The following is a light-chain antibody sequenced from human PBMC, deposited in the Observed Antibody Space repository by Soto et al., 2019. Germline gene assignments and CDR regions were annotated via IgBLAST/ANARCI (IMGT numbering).Light chain of an antibody. V-gene: IGLV2-14*01. CDR1: SSDVGTYNF. CDR2: EVS. CDR3: SSYSSTSTPWV. J-gene: IGLJ3*02. Sequence: SALTQPASVSGSPGQSITISCTGTSSDVGTYNFVSWYQQHPGKAPKLMIYEVSSRPSRVSNRFSGSKSGNTASLTISGLQAEDEADYYCSSYSSTSTPWVFGGGTQLTVL.